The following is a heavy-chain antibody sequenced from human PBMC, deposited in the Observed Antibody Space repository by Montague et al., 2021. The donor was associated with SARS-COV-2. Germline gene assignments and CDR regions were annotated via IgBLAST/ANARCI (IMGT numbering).Heavy chain of an antibody. CDR1: GASISSSENS. J-gene: IGHJ1*01. CDR3: ARPVTFGGVVVALDD. Sequence: SETLSLTCTVSGASISSSENSWGWIRQSPGKGLEWFGSIFYSGTTYFNPSLRSRIAISVDTSKNQFSLKVTSVTAADTAVYYCARPVTFGGVVVALDDWGQGNLVSVSS. CDR2: IFYSGTT. D-gene: IGHD3-16*01. V-gene: IGHV4-39*01.